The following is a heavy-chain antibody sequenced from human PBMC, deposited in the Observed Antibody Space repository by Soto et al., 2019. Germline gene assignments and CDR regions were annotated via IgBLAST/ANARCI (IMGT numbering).Heavy chain of an antibody. J-gene: IGHJ5*02. CDR2: IIPIFGTA. D-gene: IGHD6-19*01. Sequence: ASVKVSCRASGGSFSSYAISWVRQAPGQGLEWMGGIIPIFGTANYAQKFQGRVTITADESTSTAYMELSSLRSEDTAVYYCARGQQWLKYWFDPWGQGTLVTVSS. V-gene: IGHV1-69*13. CDR3: ARGQQWLKYWFDP. CDR1: GGSFSSYA.